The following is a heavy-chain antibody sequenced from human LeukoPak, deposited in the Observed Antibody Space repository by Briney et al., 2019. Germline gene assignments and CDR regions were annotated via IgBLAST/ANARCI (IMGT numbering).Heavy chain of an antibody. V-gene: IGHV4-59*08. D-gene: IGHD1-26*01. J-gene: IGHJ3*02. CDR3: ARQPSGTYSFDI. CDR2: IHYTGSA. Sequence: SETLSLTCTVSGGSISSYYWSWIRQSPGKGLEWIAYIHYTGSANYNPSLKSRVTISVDTSKNQFSLQVSSVTAADTAAYFCARQPSGTYSFDIWGQGTMVTVSS. CDR1: GGSISSYY.